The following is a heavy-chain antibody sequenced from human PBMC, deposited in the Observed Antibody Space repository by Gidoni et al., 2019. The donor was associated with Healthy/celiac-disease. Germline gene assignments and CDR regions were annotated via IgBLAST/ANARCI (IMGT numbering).Heavy chain of an antibody. CDR1: GYTFTGYY. CDR2: INPNSGGK. Sequence: QVQLVQSGAEVKKPGASVKDSCKAPGYTFTGYYMHWVRPAPGQGVEWMGWINPNSGGKNYAQKFQGRVTMTRDTSISTAYMELSRLRSDDTAVYYCARERPPSWTPYNWFDPWGQGTLVTVSS. D-gene: IGHD2-15*01. J-gene: IGHJ5*02. CDR3: ARERPPSWTPYNWFDP. V-gene: IGHV1-2*02.